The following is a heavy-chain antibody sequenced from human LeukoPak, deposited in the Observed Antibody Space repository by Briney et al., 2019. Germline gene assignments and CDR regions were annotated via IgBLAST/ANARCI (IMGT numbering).Heavy chain of an antibody. CDR3: AKDGGYGSGSYHPDY. Sequence: GGSLRLSCAASGFTFSNYNMNWVRQPPGKGLQWVSYISSSSNIIYYADSVEGRFTISRDNAKNSLFLQMNSLRAEDTAVYYCAKDGGYGSGSYHPDYWGQGTLVTVSS. CDR2: ISSSSNII. CDR1: GFTFSNYN. V-gene: IGHV3-48*01. J-gene: IGHJ4*02. D-gene: IGHD3-10*01.